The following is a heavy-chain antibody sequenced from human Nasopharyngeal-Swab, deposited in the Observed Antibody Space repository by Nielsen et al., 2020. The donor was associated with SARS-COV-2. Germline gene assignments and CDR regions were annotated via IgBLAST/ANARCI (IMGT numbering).Heavy chain of an antibody. CDR3: AREFYYRFDY. CDR2: MYHDGRT. J-gene: IGHJ4*02. Sequence: VRQAPGKGLEWVSVMYHDGRTYYTDSVKGRFTISRDNSKNTVYLQMNGLRAEDTAVYYCAREFYYRFDYWGQGTLVTVSS. V-gene: IGHV3-66*01. D-gene: IGHD3-10*01.